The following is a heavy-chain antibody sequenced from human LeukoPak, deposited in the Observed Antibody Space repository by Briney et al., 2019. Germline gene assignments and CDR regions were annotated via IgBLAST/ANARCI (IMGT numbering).Heavy chain of an antibody. CDR2: ISSSGSTI. CDR1: GFTFSSYS. Sequence: GGSLRLSCAASGFTFSSYSMNWVRQAPGKGLEWVSYISSSGSTIYYADSVKGRFTISRDNAKNSLYLQMNSLRAEDTAVYYCARDCRSYPYYFDYWGQGTLVTVSS. CDR3: ARDCRSYPYYFDY. J-gene: IGHJ4*02. V-gene: IGHV3-48*04.